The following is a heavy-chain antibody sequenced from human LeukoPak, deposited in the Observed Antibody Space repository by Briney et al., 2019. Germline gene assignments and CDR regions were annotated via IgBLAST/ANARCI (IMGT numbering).Heavy chain of an antibody. D-gene: IGHD6-25*01. Sequence: GGSLRLSCAASGFTFSNYGMHWVRQAPGKGLEWVASIHQHGSKENYLDSVKGRFTISRDNSKNTLYLQMNSLRAEDTAVYYCARWPAEGENWGQGTLVTVSS. CDR2: IHQHGSKE. J-gene: IGHJ4*02. V-gene: IGHV3-33*01. CDR3: ARWPAEGEN. CDR1: GFTFSNYG.